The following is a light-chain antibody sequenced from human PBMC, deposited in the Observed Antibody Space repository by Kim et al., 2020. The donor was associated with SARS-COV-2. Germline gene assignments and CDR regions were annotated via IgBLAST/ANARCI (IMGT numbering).Light chain of an antibody. CDR1: SSNIGKNV. V-gene: IGLV1-36*01. J-gene: IGLJ3*02. CDR3: AAWDDSLTAWV. CDR2: YDN. Sequence: ELTQPPSVSEAPRQRVTISCSGSSSNIGKNVVNWYQQLPGKAPKLLIYYDNLLPSGVSDRFSGSKSGTSASLAISGLQSEDEADYYCAAWDDSLTAWVFGGGTQLTVL.